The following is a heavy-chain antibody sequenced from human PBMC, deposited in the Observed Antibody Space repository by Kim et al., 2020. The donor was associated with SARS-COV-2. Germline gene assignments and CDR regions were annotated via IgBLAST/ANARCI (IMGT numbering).Heavy chain of an antibody. J-gene: IGHJ6*02. D-gene: IGHD2-21*02. CDR1: GGTFSSYA. CDR3: ARDDMEVVTATTHYYYYGMDV. Sequence: SVKVSCKASGGTFSSYAISWVRQAPGQGLEWMGGIIPIFGTANYAQKFQGRVTITADESTSTAYMELSSLRSEDTAVYYCARDDMEVVTATTHYYYYGMDVWGQGTTVTVSS. CDR2: IIPIFGTA. V-gene: IGHV1-69*13.